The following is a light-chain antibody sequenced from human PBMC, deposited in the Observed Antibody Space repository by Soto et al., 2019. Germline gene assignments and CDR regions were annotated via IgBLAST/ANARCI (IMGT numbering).Light chain of an antibody. CDR3: QQYGNSPWT. J-gene: IGKJ1*01. V-gene: IGKV3-20*01. CDR1: QSVSSSY. CDR2: GAS. Sequence: EIVLTQSPGTLSLSPGERATLSCRASQSVSSSYLTWYQKKPGQAPRLLIYGASSRATGIPDRFSGSGSGTDFTLTISRLETEDFAVYYCQQYGNSPWTFGQGTKVEIK.